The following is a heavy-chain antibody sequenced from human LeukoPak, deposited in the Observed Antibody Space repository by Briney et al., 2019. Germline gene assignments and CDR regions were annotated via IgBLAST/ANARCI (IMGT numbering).Heavy chain of an antibody. CDR1: GFTFSSYG. J-gene: IGHJ4*02. CDR3: AKDMRPIVVVPAAMRPDY. D-gene: IGHD2-2*01. CDR2: IRYDGSNK. V-gene: IGHV3-30*02. Sequence: PGGSLRLSCAASGFTFSSYGMHWVRQAPGKGLEWVAFIRYDGSNKYYADSVKGRFTISRDNSKNTLYLQMSSLRAEDTAVYYCAKDMRPIVVVPAAMRPDYWGQGTLVTVSS.